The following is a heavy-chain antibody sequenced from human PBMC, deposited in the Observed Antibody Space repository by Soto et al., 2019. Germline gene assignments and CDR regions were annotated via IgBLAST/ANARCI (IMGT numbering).Heavy chain of an antibody. Sequence: SETLSLTCAVSGGSINSNYFWGWIRRPPGRGLEWIGSIYYSGSTYYNPSLKSRVTISVDTSKNQFSLKLSSVTAADTAVYYCARKSPYGVLDYWGQGTLVTVSS. J-gene: IGHJ4*02. CDR3: ARKSPYGVLDY. CDR2: IYYSGST. V-gene: IGHV4-39*07. D-gene: IGHD4-17*01. CDR1: GGSINSNYF.